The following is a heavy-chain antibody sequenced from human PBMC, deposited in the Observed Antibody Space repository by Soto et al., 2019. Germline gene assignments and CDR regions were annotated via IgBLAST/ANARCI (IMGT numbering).Heavy chain of an antibody. CDR2: IIPILGIA. CDR3: ARGPKTVTTVWFDP. V-gene: IGHV1-69*02. D-gene: IGHD4-17*01. CDR1: GGTFSSYT. Sequence: QVQLVQSGAEVKKPGSSVKVSCKASGGTFSSYTISWVRQAPGQGLEWMGRIIPILGIANYAQKFQGRVTITAEKSTSTAYMELSSLRSEDTAVYYCARGPKTVTTVWFDPWGQGTLVTVSS. J-gene: IGHJ5*02.